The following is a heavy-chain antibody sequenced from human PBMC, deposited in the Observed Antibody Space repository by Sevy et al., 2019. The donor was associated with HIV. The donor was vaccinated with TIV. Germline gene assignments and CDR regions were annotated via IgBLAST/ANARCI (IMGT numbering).Heavy chain of an antibody. CDR3: ARCPGHSSIDY. V-gene: IGHV3-48*02. J-gene: IGHJ4*02. Sequence: GGSLRLSCAASGFTFNTYSLIWVRQTPGKGLEWLSFIGTAAGVTYYADSVKGRFTISRDNAKNSLYLQMNSLRDEDTAVYYCARCPGHSSIDYWGQGTLVTVSS. CDR2: IGTAAGVT. CDR1: GFTFNTYS. D-gene: IGHD3-3*02.